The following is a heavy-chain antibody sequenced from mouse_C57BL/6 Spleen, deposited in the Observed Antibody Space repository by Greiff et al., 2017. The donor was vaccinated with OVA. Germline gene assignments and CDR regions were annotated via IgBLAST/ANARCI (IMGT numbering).Heavy chain of an antibody. CDR2: INPNNGGT. CDR3: ARHTYYGYMDD. J-gene: IGHJ4*01. V-gene: IGHV1-26*01. D-gene: IGHD2-9*01. Sequence: EVQLQQSGPELVKPGASVKISCKASGYAFTDYYMNWVKQSHGKSLEWIGGINPNNGGTSYNQKFKGKATLTVDKSSSTAYMELRSLPSEDSAVDYCARHTYYGYMDDWGKGTSVTVSS. CDR1: GYAFTDYY.